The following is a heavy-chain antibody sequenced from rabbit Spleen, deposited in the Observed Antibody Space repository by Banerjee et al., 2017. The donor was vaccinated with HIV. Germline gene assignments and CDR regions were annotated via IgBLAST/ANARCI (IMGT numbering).Heavy chain of an antibody. CDR3: ARDSASSFSSYGMDL. Sequence: EQLEESGGGLVKPEGSLTLTCKASGVSLNDKDVMCWVRQAPGKGLEWIGCINTSTGSTRYATWAKGRFTISKASSTTVTLRMTSLTAADTATYFCARDSASSFSSYGMDLWGQGTLVTVS. D-gene: IGHD8-1*01. CDR1: GVSLNDKDV. J-gene: IGHJ6*01. CDR2: INTSTGST. V-gene: IGHV1S45*01.